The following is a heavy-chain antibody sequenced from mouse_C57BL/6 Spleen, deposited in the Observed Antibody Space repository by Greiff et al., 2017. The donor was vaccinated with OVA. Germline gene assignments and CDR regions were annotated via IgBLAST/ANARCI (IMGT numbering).Heavy chain of an antibody. CDR1: GFTFSSYG. J-gene: IGHJ1*03. Sequence: EVKVVESGGDLVKPGGSLKLSCAASGFTFSSYGMSWVRQTPDKRLEWVATISSGGSYTYYPDSVKGRFTISRDNAKNTLYLQMSSLKSEDTAMYYCARQENGSSYENFDVWGTGTTVTVSS. V-gene: IGHV5-6*01. D-gene: IGHD1-1*01. CDR3: ARQENGSSYENFDV. CDR2: ISSGGSYT.